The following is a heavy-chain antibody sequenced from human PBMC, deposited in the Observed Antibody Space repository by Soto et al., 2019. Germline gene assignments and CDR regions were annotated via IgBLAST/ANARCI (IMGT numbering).Heavy chain of an antibody. J-gene: IGHJ6*02. Sequence: GGSLRLSCAASGFNFSGYGMHWLRQAPGKCLEWVSSISWNSVSICYADSVKGRFTISRDNSKNTLYLQMNSLRAEDTAVYYCAKDMEKGYHPYYYYGMDVWGQGXTVPVSS. CDR1: GFNFSGYG. CDR2: ISWNSVSI. V-gene: IGHV3-9*01. CDR3: AKDMEKGYHPYYYYGMDV. D-gene: IGHD3-16*02.